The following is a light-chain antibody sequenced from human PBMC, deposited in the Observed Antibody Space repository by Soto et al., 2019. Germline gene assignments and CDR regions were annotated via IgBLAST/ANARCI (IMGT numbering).Light chain of an antibody. CDR3: QSYDSSPSV. V-gene: IGLV1-40*01. J-gene: IGLJ1*01. Sequence: QSVLTQPPSVSGAPGQRVTISCTGSSSNIGAGYDVHWYQQLPGTAPKLLIYDNSKRPSGVPDRFSGSKSGTSASLAITGLEAEDEADYYCQSYDSSPSVFGTGTKLTVL. CDR1: SSNIGAGYD. CDR2: DNS.